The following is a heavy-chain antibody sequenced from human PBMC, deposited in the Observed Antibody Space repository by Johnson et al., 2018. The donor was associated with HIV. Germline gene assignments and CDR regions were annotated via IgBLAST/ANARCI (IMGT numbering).Heavy chain of an antibody. CDR3: ARDRSSSWSDAFDI. V-gene: IGHV3-30-3*01. D-gene: IGHD6-13*01. CDR2: ISYDGGIK. Sequence: QMQLVESGGGLIQPGGSLRLSCAASGFTFSNYAVHWVRQAPGKGLEWVALISYDGGIKHYADSVKGRFTISRDNSKNTLYLQMNSLRTEDTAVYYCARDRSSSWSDAFDIWGQGTMVTVSS. J-gene: IGHJ3*02. CDR1: GFTFSNYA.